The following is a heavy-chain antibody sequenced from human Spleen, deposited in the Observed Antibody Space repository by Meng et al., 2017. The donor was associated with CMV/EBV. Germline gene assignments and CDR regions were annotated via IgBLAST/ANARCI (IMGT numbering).Heavy chain of an antibody. D-gene: IGHD3-3*01. CDR2: ISSSGTTI. Sequence: GESLKISCAASGFMFSNYKMNWVRQAPGKGLEWLSDISSSGTTISYADSVKGRFIISRDNGKDSLYLQMNSLRADDTAVYYCARDRTIFGVVTPGNDAFDIWGQGTMVTVSS. CDR3: ARDRTIFGVVTPGNDAFDI. CDR1: GFMFSNYK. V-gene: IGHV3-48*03. J-gene: IGHJ3*02.